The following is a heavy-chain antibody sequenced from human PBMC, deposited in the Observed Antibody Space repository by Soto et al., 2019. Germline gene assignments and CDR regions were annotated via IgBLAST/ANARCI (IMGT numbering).Heavy chain of an antibody. D-gene: IGHD2-8*01. CDR3: TKSRRGILMVYGFGGMDV. V-gene: IGHV3-23*01. CDR2: ISGSGDGT. J-gene: IGHJ6*02. CDR1: GFTVNSHA. Sequence: EVQLLESGGGVVQRGGSLRLSCAASGFTVNSHAMSWVRQAQGKGLEWVASISGSGDGTYYGDSVKGRFTISRDSSSSTLYLQMNNLRGEDTAVYFCTKSRRGILMVYGFGGMDVWGQGTTVTVSS.